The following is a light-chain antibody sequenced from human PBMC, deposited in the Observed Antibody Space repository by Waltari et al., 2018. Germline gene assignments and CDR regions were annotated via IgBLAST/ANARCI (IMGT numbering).Light chain of an antibody. CDR3: QQFYSLPVT. CDR2: WAP. CDR1: QSVLYSSNNKNY. J-gene: IGKJ4*01. V-gene: IGKV4-1*01. Sequence: DIVMTQSPDSLAVSLGERATINCKSSQSVLYSSNNKNYVAWYQQKPGQPPKLLVYWAPTRESGVPDRFSGSGSGTDFSLTISSLQAEDVAVYYCQQFYSLPVTFGGGTNVEIK.